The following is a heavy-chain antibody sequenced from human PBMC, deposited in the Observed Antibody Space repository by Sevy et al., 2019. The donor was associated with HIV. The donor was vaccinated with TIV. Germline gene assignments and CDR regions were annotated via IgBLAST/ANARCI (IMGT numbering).Heavy chain of an antibody. D-gene: IGHD2-21*02. Sequence: GGSLRLSCAASGFTFSNYGMSWVRQAPGKGLEWVSAISGSGYSTYYADSVKGRFTIPRDKSKKTLYLQINSLRAGDTAVYYCAKHIAYCGGDCYPPLYYFDYWGQGTLVTVSS. CDR1: GFTFSNYG. CDR3: AKHIAYCGGDCYPPLYYFDY. V-gene: IGHV3-23*01. CDR2: ISGSGYST. J-gene: IGHJ4*02.